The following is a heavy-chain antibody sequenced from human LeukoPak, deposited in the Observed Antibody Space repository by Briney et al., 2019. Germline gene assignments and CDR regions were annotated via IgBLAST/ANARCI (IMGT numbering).Heavy chain of an antibody. D-gene: IGHD2-15*01. Sequence: ASVKVSCKVSGYTLTELSMHWVRKAPGKGLGWKGGFDPEDGETIYAQKFQGRVTMTEDTSTDTAYMELSSLRAEDTAVYYCAGRYCSGGSCNNWFDPWGQGTQVTVSS. J-gene: IGHJ5*02. CDR3: AGRYCSGGSCNNWFDP. CDR1: GYTLTELS. V-gene: IGHV1-24*01. CDR2: FDPEDGET.